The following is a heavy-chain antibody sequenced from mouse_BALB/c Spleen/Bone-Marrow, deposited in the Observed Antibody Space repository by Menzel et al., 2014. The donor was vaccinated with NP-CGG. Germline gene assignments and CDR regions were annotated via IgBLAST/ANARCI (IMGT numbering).Heavy chain of an antibody. V-gene: IGHV1-18*01. CDR1: GYTFTEYT. CDR3: ARGGVRGGYWYFDV. D-gene: IGHD2-14*01. CDR2: INPNNGGT. J-gene: IGHJ1*01. Sequence: EVQLQESGPELVKPGASVKISCKTSGYTFTEYTMHWVKQSQGKSLEWIGGINPNNGGTSYNQKFKGKATLTVDKSSSTAYMELRSLTSEVSAVYYCARGGVRGGYWYFDVWGAGTTVTVSS.